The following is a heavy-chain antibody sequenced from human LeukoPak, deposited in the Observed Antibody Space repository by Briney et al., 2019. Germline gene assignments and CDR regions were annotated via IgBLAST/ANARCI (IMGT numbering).Heavy chain of an antibody. D-gene: IGHD2-15*01. V-gene: IGHV5-51*01. CDR1: GYRFNRYC. CDR2: IYPDDSDT. CDR3: GRLGYCRGGSCYADYYYGMDV. J-gene: IGHJ6*02. Sequence: GEPLKIPFQGSGYRFNRYCYHWVRKMPGTRLEVMVIIYPDDSDTRYSPSFRGQVTISADKSISPSYLQVDSLKAWDTASYYCGRLGYCRGGSCYADYYYGMDVCGQGTTVTVSS.